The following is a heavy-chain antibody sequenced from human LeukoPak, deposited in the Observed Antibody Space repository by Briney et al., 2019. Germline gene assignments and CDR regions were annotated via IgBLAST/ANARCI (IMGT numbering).Heavy chain of an antibody. CDR1: GYSISSGYY. D-gene: IGHD1-26*01. V-gene: IGHV4-38-2*02. Sequence: SETLSLTCTVSGYSISSGYYWGWIRQPPGKGLEWIGSLSHSGSAFYNPSLKSRITISIDTSNNQFSLKLSSMTAADTAVYYCARDLWGATYFDYWGQGTLATVSS. J-gene: IGHJ4*02. CDR2: LSHSGSA. CDR3: ARDLWGATYFDY.